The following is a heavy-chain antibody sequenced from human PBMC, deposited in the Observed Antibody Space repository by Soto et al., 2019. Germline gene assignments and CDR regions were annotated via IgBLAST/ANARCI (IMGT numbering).Heavy chain of an antibody. Sequence: SETLSLTCAVYGGSFSSYYWSWIRQPPGKGLEWIGYIYYSGSTNYNPSLKSRVTISVDTSKNQFSLKLSSVTAADTAVYYCARTKYSSGWHDAFDIWGQGTMVTVSS. J-gene: IGHJ3*02. V-gene: IGHV4-59*01. D-gene: IGHD6-19*01. CDR3: ARTKYSSGWHDAFDI. CDR2: IYYSGST. CDR1: GGSFSSYY.